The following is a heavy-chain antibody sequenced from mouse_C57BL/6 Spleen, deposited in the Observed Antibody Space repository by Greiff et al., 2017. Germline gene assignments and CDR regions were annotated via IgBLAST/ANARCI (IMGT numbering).Heavy chain of an antibody. Sequence: VQLQQSGAELVRPGASVKLSCTASGFNIKDYYMHWVKQRPEQGLEWIGRIDPEDGDTEYAPKFQGKATMTADTSSNTAYLQLSSLTSEDTAVDYCTTWGLLRDYYAMDYWGQETSVTVSS. CDR2: IDPEDGDT. D-gene: IGHD1-1*01. V-gene: IGHV14-1*01. J-gene: IGHJ4*01. CDR1: GFNIKDYY. CDR3: TTWGLLRDYYAMDY.